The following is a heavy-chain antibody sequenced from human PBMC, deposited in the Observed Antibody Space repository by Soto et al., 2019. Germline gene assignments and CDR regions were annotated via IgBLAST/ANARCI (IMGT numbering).Heavy chain of an antibody. CDR1: GGSISSGDYY. V-gene: IGHV4-30-4*01. Sequence: SETLSLTCTGSGGSISSGDYYWSWIRQPPGKGLEWIGCIYYSGSTYYNPSLKSRVTISVDTSKNQFSLKLSSVTAADTAVYYCARELDRSWYPFDYWGQGTLVTV. CDR3: ARELDRSWYPFDY. CDR2: IYYSGST. J-gene: IGHJ4*02. D-gene: IGHD6-13*01.